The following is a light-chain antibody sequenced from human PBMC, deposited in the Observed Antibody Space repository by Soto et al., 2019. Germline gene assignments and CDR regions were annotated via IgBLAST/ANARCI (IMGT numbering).Light chain of an antibody. V-gene: IGKV3-20*01. Sequence: EIVLTQSPATLSLSPWERATLSCRASQSVSSYLAWYQQKPGQAPRLLIYGASNRATGIPDRFSGSGSGTDFTLTISRLEPEDFAVYYCQQYGTTRITFGQGTRLEIK. CDR2: GAS. CDR3: QQYGTTRIT. J-gene: IGKJ5*01. CDR1: QSVSSY.